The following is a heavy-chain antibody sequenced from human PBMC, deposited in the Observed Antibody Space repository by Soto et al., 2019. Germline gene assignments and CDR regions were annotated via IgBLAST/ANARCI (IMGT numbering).Heavy chain of an antibody. J-gene: IGHJ6*02. CDR3: ARDRSYDILTGSSHYYGMDV. Sequence: GGSLRLSCAASGFTVSSNYMSWVRQAPGKGLEWVSVIYSGGSTYYADSVKGRFTISRDNSKNTLYLQMNSLRAEDTAVYYCARDRSYDILTGSSHYYGMDVWGQGTTVTVSS. CDR2: IYSGGST. V-gene: IGHV3-53*01. CDR1: GFTVSSNY. D-gene: IGHD3-9*01.